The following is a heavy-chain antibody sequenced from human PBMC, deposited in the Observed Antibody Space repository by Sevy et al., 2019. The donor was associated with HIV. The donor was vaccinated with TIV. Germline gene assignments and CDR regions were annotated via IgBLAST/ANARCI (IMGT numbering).Heavy chain of an antibody. V-gene: IGHV3-23*01. J-gene: IGHJ6*02. CDR1: GFTFSNYA. CDR2: VGSGGST. CDR3: AKGGGIAARLPYYYGMDV. D-gene: IGHD6-6*01. Sequence: EGSLRLSCAASGFTFSNYAMSWVRQAPGKGLERVSGVGSGGSTYYADSLKGRFTISRDNSKNTLYLQMNSLRAEDTAVYYCAKGGGIAARLPYYYGMDVWCQGTTVTVSS.